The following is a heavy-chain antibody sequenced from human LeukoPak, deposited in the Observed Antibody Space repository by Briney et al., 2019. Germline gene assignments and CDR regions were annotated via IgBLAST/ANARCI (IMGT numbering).Heavy chain of an antibody. D-gene: IGHD2/OR15-2a*01. CDR2: ITGSSSTT. J-gene: IGHJ3*02. CDR3: ARDSPLSGVGAFDI. Sequence: GGSLRLSCAASGFTFRSHTMNWVRQAPGKGLEWVAFITGSSSTTYYADSVKDRFTISRDNAKNSLSLQMNSLRAEDTAVYYCARDSPLSGVGAFDIWGQGTMVTVSS. CDR1: GFTFRSHT. V-gene: IGHV3-48*04.